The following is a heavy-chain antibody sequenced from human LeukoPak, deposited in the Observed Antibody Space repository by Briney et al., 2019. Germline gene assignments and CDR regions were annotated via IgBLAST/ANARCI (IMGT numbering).Heavy chain of an antibody. D-gene: IGHD6-6*01. J-gene: IGHJ4*02. CDR1: GGSISSYY. CDR2: IYYSGST. CDR3: AREEGGSLSRPADY. V-gene: IGHV4-30-4*01. Sequence: SETLSLTCTVSGGSISSYYWSWIRQPPGKGLEWIGYIYYSGSTYYNPSLKSRVTISVDTSKNQFSLRLSSVTAADTAVYYCAREEGGSLSRPADYWGQGTLVTVSS.